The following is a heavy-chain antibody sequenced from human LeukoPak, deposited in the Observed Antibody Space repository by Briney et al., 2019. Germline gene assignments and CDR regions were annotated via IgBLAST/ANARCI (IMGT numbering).Heavy chain of an antibody. CDR1: GGSISSSSYY. J-gene: IGHJ5*02. CDR2: IYYSGST. Sequence: SETLSLTCTVSGGSISSSSYYWGWIRQPPGKGLEWIGSIYYSGSTYSNPSLQSRVTISVDTSKNQFSLKLNSVTAADTAVYYCARDRWELGFEENWFDPWGQGTLVTVSS. V-gene: IGHV4-39*02. CDR3: ARDRWELGFEENWFDP. D-gene: IGHD1-26*01.